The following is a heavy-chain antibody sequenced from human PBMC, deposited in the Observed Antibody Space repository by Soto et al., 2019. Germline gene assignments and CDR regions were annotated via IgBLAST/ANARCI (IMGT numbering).Heavy chain of an antibody. CDR3: ARYYYDSSGRNWFDP. J-gene: IGHJ5*02. CDR1: GGSIRNYY. CDR2: IYDSGST. Sequence: SETMSLTCTVSGGSIRNYYWSWIRQHPGKGLEWIGCIYDSGSTNYNPSLKNRVTISPDTSKNQFSLKLSSVTAADTAIYYCARYYYDSSGRNWFDPWGQGTLVTVSS. D-gene: IGHD3-22*01. V-gene: IGHV4-59*08.